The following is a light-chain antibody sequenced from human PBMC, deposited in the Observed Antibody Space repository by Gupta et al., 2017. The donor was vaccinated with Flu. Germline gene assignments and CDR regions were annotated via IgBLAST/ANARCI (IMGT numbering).Light chain of an antibody. CDR2: GNS. V-gene: IGLV1-40*01. CDR1: SSDIGADYD. Sequence: QSVLTQPPSVSGAPGQRVNISCTVSSSDIGADYDIHWYQHLPGKAPRLLIYGNSNRPSGVPDRFSGSKSGTSASLAITGLQAEDEADYYCQSYDSSLSGSVFGGGTKLTVL. J-gene: IGLJ3*02. CDR3: QSYDSSLSGSV.